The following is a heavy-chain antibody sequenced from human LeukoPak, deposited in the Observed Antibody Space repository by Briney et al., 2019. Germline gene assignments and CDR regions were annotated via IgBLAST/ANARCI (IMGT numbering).Heavy chain of an antibody. Sequence: ASVKVSCKASGYTFTSYYMHWVRQAPGQGLEWMGIINPSSGSTSYAQKFQGRVTMTRDMSTSTVYMELSSLRSEDTAVYYCAREVCSSTSCYMSWFDPWGQGTLVTVSS. CDR1: GYTFTSYY. D-gene: IGHD2-2*02. CDR2: INPSSGST. J-gene: IGHJ5*02. CDR3: AREVCSSTSCYMSWFDP. V-gene: IGHV1-46*01.